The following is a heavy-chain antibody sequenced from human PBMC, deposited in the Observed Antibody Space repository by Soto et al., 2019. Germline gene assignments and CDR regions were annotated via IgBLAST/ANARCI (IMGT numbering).Heavy chain of an antibody. V-gene: IGHV3-30*18. CDR3: AKDIFVSVEYFQH. Sequence: QVQLVESGGGVVQPGRSLRLSCAASGLTFSNYDMHWVRQAPGKGLEWVAVISYDGSNKYYADSVKGRFIISRDNSKNMVYLEMHSLRAEDTAVYYCAKDIFVSVEYFQHWGQGTLVTVSS. CDR2: ISYDGSNK. CDR1: GLTFSNYD. J-gene: IGHJ1*01.